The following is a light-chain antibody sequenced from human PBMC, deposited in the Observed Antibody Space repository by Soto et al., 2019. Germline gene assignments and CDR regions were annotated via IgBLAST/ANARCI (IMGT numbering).Light chain of an antibody. V-gene: IGLV2-23*02. CDR1: SSDVGNFNL. J-gene: IGLJ2*01. CDR2: EVT. Sequence: SVLTQPASVSGSPGQSITVSCTGTSSDVGNFNLVSWYQQHPGKVPKLLIYEVTKRPSGISDRFSGSKSGNTASLTISGLQADDEAYYYCCSYAGSTTRIFGGGTKVTVL. CDR3: CSYAGSTTRI.